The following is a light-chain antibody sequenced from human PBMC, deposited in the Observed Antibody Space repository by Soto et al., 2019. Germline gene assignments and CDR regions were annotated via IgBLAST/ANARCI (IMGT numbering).Light chain of an antibody. J-gene: IGLJ2*01. CDR1: NIGSKS. V-gene: IGLV3-21*02. CDR3: QVWDSSSDHPGVV. CDR2: DDS. Sequence: SYELTQPPSVSVAPGQTARITCGGNNIGSKSVHWYQQKPGQAPVLVVYDDSDRPSGLPERFSGSNSGNTATLTISRVEAGDEADYYCQVWDSSSDHPGVVFGGGTKVTVL.